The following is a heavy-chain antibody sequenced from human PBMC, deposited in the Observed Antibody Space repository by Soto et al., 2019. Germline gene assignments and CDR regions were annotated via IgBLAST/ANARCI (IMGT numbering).Heavy chain of an antibody. V-gene: IGHV3-48*01. J-gene: IGHJ3*02. CDR3: AKLGTNEAFDI. Sequence: GGSLRLSCAASGLTCSSYSMNWVRQAPGKGLEWVSYISSSSSTIYYADSVKGRFTISRDNSKNTVFLEINSLRPEDTAMYYCAKLGTNEAFDIWGQGTMVTVSS. CDR2: ISSSSSTI. D-gene: IGHD3-16*01. CDR1: GLTCSSYS.